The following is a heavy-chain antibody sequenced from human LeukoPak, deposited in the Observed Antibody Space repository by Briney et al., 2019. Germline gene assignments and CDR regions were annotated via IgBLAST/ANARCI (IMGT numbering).Heavy chain of an antibody. CDR1: GYTFTGYY. J-gene: IGHJ1*01. D-gene: IGHD2/OR15-2a*01. Sequence: ASVKVSCTASGYTFTGYYIHWVRQAPGQGLEWMGWINPNSGGTKYIQKFQGRVTMTRDTSISTAYMELSRLRSDDTAVYYCARSTTPNENEYFEHWGQGTLVTVSS. CDR3: ARSTTPNENEYFEH. V-gene: IGHV1-2*02. CDR2: INPNSGGT.